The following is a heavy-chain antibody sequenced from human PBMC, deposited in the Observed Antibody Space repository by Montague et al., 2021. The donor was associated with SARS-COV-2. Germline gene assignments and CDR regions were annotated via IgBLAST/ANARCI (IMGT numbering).Heavy chain of an antibody. V-gene: IGHV3-30-3*01. CDR3: ARDRRYYDSSVYPGVAYNWFDP. J-gene: IGHJ5*02. CDR2: ISYDGSNK. CDR1: GFTFSSYA. Sequence: SLRLSCAASGFTFSSYAMHWVRQAPGKGLEWVAVISYDGSNKYYPDSVKGRFTISRDNSKNTLYLQMNSLRAEDTAVYYCARDRRYYDSSVYPGVAYNWFDPWGQGTLVTVSS. D-gene: IGHD3-22*01.